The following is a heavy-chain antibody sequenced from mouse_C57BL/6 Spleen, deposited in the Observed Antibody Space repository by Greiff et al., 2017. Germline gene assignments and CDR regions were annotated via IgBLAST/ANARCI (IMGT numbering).Heavy chain of an antibody. J-gene: IGHJ2*01. CDR2: INPSTGGT. Sequence: EVQLQQSGPELVKPGASVKISCKASGYSFTGYYMNWVKQSPEKSLEWIGEINPSTGGTTYNQKFKAKATLTVDKSSSTAYMQLKSLTSEDSAVXYCARSGDGYYLYYFDYWGQGTTLTVAS. V-gene: IGHV1-42*01. CDR3: ARSGDGYYLYYFDY. CDR1: GYSFTGYY. D-gene: IGHD2-3*01.